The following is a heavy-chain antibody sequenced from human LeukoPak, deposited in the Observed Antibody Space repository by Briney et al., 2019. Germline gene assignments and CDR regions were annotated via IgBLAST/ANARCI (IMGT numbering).Heavy chain of an antibody. CDR2: ISGSGGNT. CDR1: GFTFSSYA. CDR3: ARRLGSGSYDSYYFDY. V-gene: IGHV3-23*01. Sequence: NPGGSLRLSCAASGFTFSSYAMSWVRQAPGKGLEWVSAISGSGGNTYYADSVKGRFTISRDNSKNPLYLQMNSLGAEDTAVYYCARRLGSGSYDSYYFDYWGQGTLVTVSS. J-gene: IGHJ4*02. D-gene: IGHD3-10*01.